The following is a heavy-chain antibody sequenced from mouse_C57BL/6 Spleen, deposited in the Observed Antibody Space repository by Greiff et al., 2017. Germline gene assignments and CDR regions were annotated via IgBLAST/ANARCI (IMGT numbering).Heavy chain of an antibody. J-gene: IGHJ4*01. CDR1: GFSLTSYA. CDR3: ARAYSNYNAMDY. CDR2: ILTGGGT. V-gene: IGHV2-9-1*01. D-gene: IGHD2-5*01. Sequence: VQLKESGPGLVAPSQSLSITCTVSGFSLTSYAISWVRQPPGKGLEWLGVILTGGGTNYNSALKSRLSISKDNSKSQVFLKMNSLQTDDTARYYCARAYSNYNAMDYWGQGTSVTVSS.